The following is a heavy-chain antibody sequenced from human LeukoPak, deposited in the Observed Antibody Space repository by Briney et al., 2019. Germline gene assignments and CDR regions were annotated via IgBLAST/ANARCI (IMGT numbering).Heavy chain of an antibody. Sequence: SETLSLTCTVSVGSLSIYYWSWIRHPPGKGVGWLGHFYYSERTNYNPSLKSRVSISVDTSKNQFSLKLSSVTAADTAVYYCARDVPSGDYGGKNWFDPWGQGTLVTVSS. CDR3: ARDVPSGDYGGKNWFDP. V-gene: IGHV4-59*01. CDR1: VGSLSIYY. CDR2: FYYSERT. D-gene: IGHD4-23*01. J-gene: IGHJ5*02.